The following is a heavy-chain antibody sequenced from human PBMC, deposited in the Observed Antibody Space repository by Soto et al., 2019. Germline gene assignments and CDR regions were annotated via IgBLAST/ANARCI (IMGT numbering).Heavy chain of an antibody. CDR3: ARLELELGMDV. CDR2: IYYSGST. V-gene: IGHV4-30-4*01. Sequence: QVQLQESGPGLVKPSQTLSLTCTVSGGSISSGDYYWSWIRQPPGKGLEWIGYIYYSGSTYYNPSHKSXXTXSXXTAKNQFSLKLSSVTAADTAVYYRARLELELGMDVWGQGTTVTVSS. D-gene: IGHD1-7*01. CDR1: GGSISSGDYY. J-gene: IGHJ6*02.